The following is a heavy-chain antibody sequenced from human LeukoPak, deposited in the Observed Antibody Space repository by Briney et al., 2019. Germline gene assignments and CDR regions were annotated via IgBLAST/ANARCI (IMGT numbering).Heavy chain of an antibody. Sequence: SQTLSLTCTVSGGSISSGSYYWSWIRQSAGKGLEWIGYIYYSGSTNYNPSLKSRVTISVDTSKNQFSLKLSSVTAADTAVYYCARQGMTTVTLFYYWGQGTLVTVSS. CDR2: IYYSGST. CDR1: GGSISSGSYY. CDR3: ARQGMTTVTLFYY. D-gene: IGHD4-17*01. J-gene: IGHJ4*02. V-gene: IGHV4-61*09.